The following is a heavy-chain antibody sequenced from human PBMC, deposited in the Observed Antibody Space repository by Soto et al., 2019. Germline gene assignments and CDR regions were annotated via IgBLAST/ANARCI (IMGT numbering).Heavy chain of an antibody. CDR1: GFSFSSYW. CDR2: IKNDGRST. D-gene: IGHD5-12*01. CDR3: ARDRAYSAYDN. Sequence: EVQLVESGGGLVQPGGSLRLSCAASGFSFSSYWMHWVHQAPGKGLVWVSRIKNDGRSTTYADSVKGRFTISRDNAKNTLYLQMNSLRAEDTAVYYCARDRAYSAYDNWGQGTLVTVPS. J-gene: IGHJ4*02. V-gene: IGHV3-74*01.